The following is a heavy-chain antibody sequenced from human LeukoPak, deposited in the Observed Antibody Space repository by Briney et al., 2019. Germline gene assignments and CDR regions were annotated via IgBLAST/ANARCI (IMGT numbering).Heavy chain of an antibody. J-gene: IGHJ4*02. CDR2: ISGAGGGT. CDR3: AQARDLVVVVADY. CDR1: VSTFRNYA. D-gene: IGHD2-15*01. V-gene: IGHV3-23*01. Sequence: GGSLRLSCAASVSTFRNYAMSCVRQAPGKGLEWVSAISGAGGGTYYADSVKGRFTISRDNSRDTLYLQMNGLSAEDTAVYYCAQARDLVVVVADYWGQGTLVTVSS.